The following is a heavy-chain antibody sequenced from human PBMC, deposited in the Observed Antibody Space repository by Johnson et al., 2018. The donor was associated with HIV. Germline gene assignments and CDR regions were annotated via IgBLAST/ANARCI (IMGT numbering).Heavy chain of an antibody. CDR3: ATGVGAKTLTDAFDI. J-gene: IGHJ3*02. Sequence: VQLVESGGGLVQPGGSLRLSCAASGFTFSSYWMSWVRQAPGQGLEWVANIKQDGSERYYVDSVKGRFTISRDYAKNSLYLQMNSLRDEDTAVYYCATGVGAKTLTDAFDIWGQGTMVTVSS. CDR2: IKQDGSER. CDR1: GFTFSSYW. V-gene: IGHV3-7*01. D-gene: IGHD1-26*01.